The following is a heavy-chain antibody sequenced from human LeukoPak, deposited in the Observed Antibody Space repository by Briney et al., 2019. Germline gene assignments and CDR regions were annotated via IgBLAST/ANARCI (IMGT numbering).Heavy chain of an antibody. Sequence: GESLKISCKGSGYTFTGYYMHWVRQAPGQGLEWMGWINPNSGGTNYAQKFQGRVTMTRDTSISTAYMELSRLRSDDTAVYYCASVSGGITMRPRYEYYFDYWGQGTLVTVSS. CDR2: INPNSGGT. CDR1: GYTFTGYY. D-gene: IGHD3-22*01. V-gene: IGHV1-2*02. J-gene: IGHJ4*02. CDR3: ASVSGGITMRPRYEYYFDY.